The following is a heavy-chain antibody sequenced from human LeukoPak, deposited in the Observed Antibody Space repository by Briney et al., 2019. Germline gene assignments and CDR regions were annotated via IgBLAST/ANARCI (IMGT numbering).Heavy chain of an antibody. CDR1: GYSFTNYW. V-gene: IGHV5-51*01. J-gene: IGHJ4*02. CDR2: TWPGDSNI. D-gene: IGHD1-26*01. Sequence: GESLKISCKGSGYSFTNYWIGWVRQMPGKGLEWMGITWPGDSNIRYSPSFQGQVTISADKSINTASLQWSSLKASDTAMYYCARRMGDYRGFDYWGQGTLVTVSS. CDR3: ARRMGDYRGFDY.